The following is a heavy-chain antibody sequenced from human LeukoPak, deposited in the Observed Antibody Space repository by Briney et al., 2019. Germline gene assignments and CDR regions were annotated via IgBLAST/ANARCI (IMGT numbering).Heavy chain of an antibody. CDR1: GGSISSYY. D-gene: IGHD3-22*01. J-gene: IGHJ6*03. Sequence: PSETLSLTCTVSGGSISSYYWSWIRQPAGKGLEWIGRIYTSGSTNYNPSLKSRVTISVDKSKNQFSLKLSSVTAADTAVYYCARERVVVITYYYYNMDVWGKGTTVTVSS. CDR2: IYTSGST. V-gene: IGHV4-4*07. CDR3: ARERVVVITYYYYNMDV.